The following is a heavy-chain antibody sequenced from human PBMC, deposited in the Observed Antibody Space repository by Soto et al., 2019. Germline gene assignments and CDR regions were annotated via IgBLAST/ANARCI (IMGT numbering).Heavy chain of an antibody. D-gene: IGHD2-2*01. CDR3: AIGVPVVPTAMQGSYMDV. CDR1: GYSFTSYW. CDR2: IYPGDSDT. J-gene: IGHJ6*03. Sequence: GESLKISCKGSGYSFTSYWIGWVRQMPGKGLEGMGSIYPGDSDTRYSPSFQGQVTMPADKSISTAYLQWGSLKASDTAMYYCAIGVPVVPTAMQGSYMDVWGKGTTVTVSS. V-gene: IGHV5-51*01.